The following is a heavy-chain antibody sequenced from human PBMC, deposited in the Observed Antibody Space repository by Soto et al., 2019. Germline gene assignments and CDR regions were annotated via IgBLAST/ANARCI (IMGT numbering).Heavy chain of an antibody. CDR1: GFTFSSYS. CDR2: ISSSSSYI. Sequence: PGGSLRLSCAASGFTFSSYSMNWVRQAPGKGLGWVSSISSSSSYIYYADSVKGRFTISRDNAKNSLYLQMNSLRAEDTAVYYCARFHSSSWSEPDMDVWGQGTTVTVSS. J-gene: IGHJ6*02. D-gene: IGHD6-13*01. V-gene: IGHV3-21*01. CDR3: ARFHSSSWSEPDMDV.